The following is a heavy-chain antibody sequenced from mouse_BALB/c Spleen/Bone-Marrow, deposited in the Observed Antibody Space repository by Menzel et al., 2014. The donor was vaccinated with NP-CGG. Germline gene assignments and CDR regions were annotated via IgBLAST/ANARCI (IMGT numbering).Heavy chain of an antibody. V-gene: IGHV1-7*01. CDR3: ARGGNWDGFAY. Sequence: VQLVESGAELAKPGASVKMSCKASGYTFTSYWMHWVKRRPGQGLEWIGYINPSTGYTEYNQKFKGKATLTADKSSSTAYMQLSSLTSEDSAVYYCARGGNWDGFAYWGQGTLVTVSA. D-gene: IGHD4-1*01. J-gene: IGHJ3*01. CDR1: GYTFTSYW. CDR2: INPSTGYT.